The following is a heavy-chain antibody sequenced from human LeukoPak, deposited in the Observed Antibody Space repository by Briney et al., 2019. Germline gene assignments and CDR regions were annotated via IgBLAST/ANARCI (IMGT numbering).Heavy chain of an antibody. D-gene: IGHD2-2*01. CDR2: INPNSGDT. CDR1: GYIFTGYY. J-gene: IGHJ4*02. CDR3: ARGGELVVPAYYFDY. V-gene: IGHV1-2*02. Sequence: ASVKVSCKASGYIFTGYYMHWVRQAPGQGLEWMGWINPNSGDTNYAQKFQGRVTMTRDTSISTAYMELSRLRSDDTAAYYRARGGELVVPAYYFDYWGQGTLVTVSS.